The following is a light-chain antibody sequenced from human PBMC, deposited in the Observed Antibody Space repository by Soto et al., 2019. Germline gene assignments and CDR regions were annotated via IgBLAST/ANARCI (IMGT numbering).Light chain of an antibody. J-gene: IGLJ2*01. Sequence: QSVLTQPPSASGTPGQRVTISCSGSSSNIGSNSVYWYQQLPGTAPKLLIYRNNQRPSGVPDRFSGSKSGTSASLAISGLRSEDEADYYCAAWDDSLSGVFGGGTKVTVL. CDR1: SSNIGSNS. CDR2: RNN. V-gene: IGLV1-47*01. CDR3: AAWDDSLSGV.